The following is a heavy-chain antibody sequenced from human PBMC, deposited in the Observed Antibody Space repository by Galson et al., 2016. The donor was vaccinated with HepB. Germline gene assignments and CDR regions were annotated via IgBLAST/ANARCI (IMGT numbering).Heavy chain of an antibody. D-gene: IGHD1-26*01. J-gene: IGHJ4*02. CDR1: SDSY. V-gene: IGHV3-11*06. CDR3: ARGSQPPQWQLGGYFDH. CDR2: ISSSGTYT. Sequence: SLRLSCAGFSDSYMSWIRQAPGKGLEWVSFISSSGTYTKYADSVKGQCTISRDNAKNSLYLQMNSLRVEDTAVYYCARGSQPPQWQLGGYFDHWGQGTLVTVSS.